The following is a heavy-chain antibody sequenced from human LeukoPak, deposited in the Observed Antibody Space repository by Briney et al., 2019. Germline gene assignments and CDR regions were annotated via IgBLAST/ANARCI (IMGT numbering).Heavy chain of an antibody. CDR3: ARGSGRGGDCYYGY. D-gene: IGHD2-21*02. CDR2: IYHSGST. CDR1: GGSISSGGYS. V-gene: IGHV4-30-2*01. J-gene: IGHJ4*02. Sequence: KSSETLSLTCAVSGGSISSGGYSWSWIRQPPGKGLEWIGYIYHSGSTYCNPSLKSRVTISVDRSKNQFSLKLSSVTAADTAVYYCARGSGRGGDCYYGYWGQGTLVTVSS.